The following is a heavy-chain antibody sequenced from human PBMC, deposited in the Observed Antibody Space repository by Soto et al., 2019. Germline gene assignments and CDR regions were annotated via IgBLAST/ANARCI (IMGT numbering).Heavy chain of an antibody. D-gene: IGHD4-17*01. V-gene: IGHV5-51*01. CDR1: GYSFTTNW. Sequence: PWESLKISCKVSGYSFTTNWIGWVRQMPVKGLEWMGIIYPGDSDTRYSPSFQGQVTISADKSISTAYLQWSSLKASDTAMYYCARQDYGGNSGAFDIWGQGTMVTVSS. J-gene: IGHJ3*02. CDR2: IYPGDSDT. CDR3: ARQDYGGNSGAFDI.